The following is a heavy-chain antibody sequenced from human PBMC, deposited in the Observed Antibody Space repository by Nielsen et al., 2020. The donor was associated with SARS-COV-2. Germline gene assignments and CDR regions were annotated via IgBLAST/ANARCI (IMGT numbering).Heavy chain of an antibody. CDR3: ATPRGYSYGPFDY. V-gene: IGHV3-48*03. D-gene: IGHD5-18*01. Sequence: GESLKISCAASGFTFSSYEMNWVRQAPGKGLEWVSYISSSGNTIYYADSVRGRFTISRDNAENSLYLQMNSLRAEDTAVYYCATPRGYSYGPFDYWGQGTLVTVSS. CDR1: GFTFSSYE. CDR2: ISSSGNTI. J-gene: IGHJ4*02.